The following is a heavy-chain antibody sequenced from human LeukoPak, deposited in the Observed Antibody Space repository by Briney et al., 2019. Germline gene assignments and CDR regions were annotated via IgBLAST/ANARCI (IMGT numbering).Heavy chain of an antibody. CDR3: ARRLEQNYYYDGMDV. CDR2: ISVSYGST. CDR1: GFTFSSYA. V-gene: IGHV3-23*01. J-gene: IGHJ6*02. D-gene: IGHD6-6*01. Sequence: PGGPLTLPCAPSGFTFSSYAMLGLPHAPGKALEWVSAISVSYGSTYYADSVNRRFTISRDNSKNTLYLQMNRRRADDTAVYYCARRLEQNYYYDGMDVWGQGTTVTVSS.